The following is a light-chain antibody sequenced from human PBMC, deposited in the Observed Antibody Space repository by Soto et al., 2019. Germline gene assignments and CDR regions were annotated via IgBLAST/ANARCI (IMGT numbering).Light chain of an antibody. CDR2: GAV. V-gene: IGKV1-39*01. Sequence: DIQMTQSPSSLSASVGDSVTISCRASQSIASYVNWYQQKPGKAPKLLILGAVILQSGVPSTFSGCGSGTDFTLTISSLQPEDFATYYCQRDYNNIRTFGLGTRVDIK. CDR1: QSIASY. J-gene: IGKJ1*01. CDR3: QRDYNNIRT.